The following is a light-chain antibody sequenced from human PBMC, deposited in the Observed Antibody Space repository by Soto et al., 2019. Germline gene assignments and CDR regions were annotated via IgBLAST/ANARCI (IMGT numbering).Light chain of an antibody. CDR3: QKYYNPPQN. CDR1: QSVLYSSNNKNY. J-gene: IGKJ1*01. Sequence: DIVMTQSPDSLAVSLGERATINCKSSQSVLYSSNNKNYLAWYQQKPGQPPKLLFYWASTRESGVPDRFSGSGSGTDFTLTISSLQAEDVAVYYCQKYYNPPQNFGQGTKVEIK. CDR2: WAS. V-gene: IGKV4-1*01.